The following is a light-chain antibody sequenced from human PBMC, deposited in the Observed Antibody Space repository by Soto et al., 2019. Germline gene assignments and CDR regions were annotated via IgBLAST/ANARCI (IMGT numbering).Light chain of an antibody. V-gene: IGLV2-23*01. CDR3: CSYAGSSPYL. CDR1: SSDVGSYNL. CDR2: EGS. J-gene: IGLJ1*01. Sequence: QSVLTQPASVSGSPGQSITISCTGTSSDVGSYNLVSWYQQHPGKAPKLMIYEGSKRPSGVSNRFSGSKSGNTASLTISGLQAEDEADYYCCSYAGSSPYLFGTGTKVTVL.